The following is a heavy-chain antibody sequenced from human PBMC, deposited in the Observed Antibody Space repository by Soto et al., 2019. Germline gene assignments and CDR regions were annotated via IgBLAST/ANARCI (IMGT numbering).Heavy chain of an antibody. D-gene: IGHD3-10*01. CDR1: GYTFTSYA. CDR2: INAGNGNT. CDR3: ARNYGSGSYYFPSWFDP. V-gene: IGHV1-3*01. J-gene: IGHJ5*02. Sequence: GASVKVSCKASGYTFTSYAMHWVRQAPGQRLEWMGWINAGNGNTKYSQKFQGRVTITRDTSASTAYMELSSLRSEDTAVYYCARNYGSGSYYFPSWFDPWGQGTMVTVS.